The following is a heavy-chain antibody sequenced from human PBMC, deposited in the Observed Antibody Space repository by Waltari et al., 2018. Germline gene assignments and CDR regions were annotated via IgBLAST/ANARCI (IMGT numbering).Heavy chain of an antibody. J-gene: IGHJ4*02. Sequence: EVQLVESGGGLIKPGGSLRLSCTGSGFTFHSAWMSWVRQAQGVGLEWIGRIKSNSDGGTTDYAAPVKGRFTLSRDDSKSTVYLQMNGLKVDDTAVYFCTAGIPFDYWGQGALVTVSS. CDR2: IKSNSDGGTT. D-gene: IGHD2-21*01. CDR1: GFTFHSAW. V-gene: IGHV3-15*01. CDR3: TAGIPFDY.